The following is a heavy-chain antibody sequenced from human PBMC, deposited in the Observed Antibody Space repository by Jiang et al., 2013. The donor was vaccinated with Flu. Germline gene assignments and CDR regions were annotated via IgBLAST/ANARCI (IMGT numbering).Heavy chain of an antibody. V-gene: IGHV1-69*04. CDR3: ARAGAHYYDSSGAPHSFDI. CDR2: ITPILDIA. Sequence: GAEVKKPGSSVKVSCKASGGTFSSNAISWVRQAPGQGLEWMGRITPILDIANYAQKFQGRVTITADKSTSTAYMELSSLRSEDTAVYFCARAGAHYYDSSGAPHSFDIWGQGTMVTVSS. CDR1: GGTFSSNA. D-gene: IGHD3-22*01. J-gene: IGHJ3*02.